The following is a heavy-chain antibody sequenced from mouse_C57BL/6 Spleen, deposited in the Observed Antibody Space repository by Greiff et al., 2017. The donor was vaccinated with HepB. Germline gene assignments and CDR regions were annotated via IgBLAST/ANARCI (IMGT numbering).Heavy chain of an antibody. CDR2: IDPSDSET. Sequence: QVQLQQSGAELVRPGSSVKLSCKASGYTFTSYWMHWVKQRPIQGLEWIGNIDPSDSETHYNQKFKDKATLTVDKSSSTAYMQLSSLTSEDSAVYYCARGDYGNYMGAMDYWGQGTSVTVSS. J-gene: IGHJ4*01. D-gene: IGHD2-1*01. CDR3: ARGDYGNYMGAMDY. CDR1: GYTFTSYW. V-gene: IGHV1-52*01.